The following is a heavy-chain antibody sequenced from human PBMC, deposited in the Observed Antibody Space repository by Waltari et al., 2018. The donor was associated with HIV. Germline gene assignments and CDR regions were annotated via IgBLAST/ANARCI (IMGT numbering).Heavy chain of an antibody. J-gene: IGHJ2*01. V-gene: IGHV3-7*01. CDR1: GFTFSSKW. Sequence: EVQLVESGGGLVQPGGSLRLSCEASGFTFSSKWMSWVSQAPGKGLEWVANMNQDGSQKYYVDSVNGRFTISRDNAKNSLYLQMNSLRVVDTAVYYCARDEGYFDLWGRGTLVTVSS. CDR2: MNQDGSQK. CDR3: ARDEGYFDL.